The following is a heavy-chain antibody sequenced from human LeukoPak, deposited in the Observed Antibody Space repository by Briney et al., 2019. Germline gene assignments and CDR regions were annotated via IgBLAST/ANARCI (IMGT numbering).Heavy chain of an antibody. J-gene: IGHJ3*02. V-gene: IGHV3-23*01. D-gene: IGHD3-9*01. CDR2: VSESGDIT. CDR3: ARDKPYYDILTGYYKGAFDI. CDR1: GIAFSRFA. Sequence: GGSLRLSCAASGIAFSRFAMSWVRQAPGKGLEWVSVVSESGDITHYAESVRGRFTISRDNAKNSLYLQMNSLRAEDTAVYYCARDKPYYDILTGYYKGAFDIWGQGTMVTVSS.